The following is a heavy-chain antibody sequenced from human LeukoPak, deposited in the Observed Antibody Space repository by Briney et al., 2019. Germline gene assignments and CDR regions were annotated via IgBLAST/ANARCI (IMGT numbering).Heavy chain of an antibody. J-gene: IGHJ4*02. V-gene: IGHV4-59*08. CDR2: IYYSGST. Sequence: PSETLSLTCTVSGGSFSGYYWSWIRQPPGKGLEWIGHIYYSGSTNYNPSLKSRVTMSMGTSRNQFSLKLSSVTAADTAMYYCARSGQYNSNSDSDFWGQGTLVTVSS. CDR1: GGSFSGYY. D-gene: IGHD1-7*01. CDR3: ARSGQYNSNSDSDF.